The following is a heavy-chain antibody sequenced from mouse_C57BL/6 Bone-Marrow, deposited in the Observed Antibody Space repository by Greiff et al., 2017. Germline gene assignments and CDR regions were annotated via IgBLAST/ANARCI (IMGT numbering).Heavy chain of an antibody. CDR1: GYTFTSYW. J-gene: IGHJ2*01. Sequence: VQLQQPGAELVMPGASVKLSCKASGYTFTSYWMHWVKQRPGQGLEWIGEIDPSDSYTNYNQKFKGKSTLTVDKSSSTAYMQLRSLTSEDSAVYYCARRGTPYYFDYWGQGTTLTVSS. CDR3: ARRGTPYYFDY. D-gene: IGHD2-14*01. V-gene: IGHV1-69*01. CDR2: IDPSDSYT.